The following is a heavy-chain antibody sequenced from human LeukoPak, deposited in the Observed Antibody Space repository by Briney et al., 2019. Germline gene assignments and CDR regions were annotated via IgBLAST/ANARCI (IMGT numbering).Heavy chain of an antibody. J-gene: IGHJ4*02. CDR1: GFTLSTYA. CDR2: TSSSDAGT. D-gene: IGHD2-15*01. Sequence: SGGSLRLSCAASGFTLSTYAMSWVRQTPGKGLEWVAATSSSDAGTYHADSVKGRFTISRDNSKNTLYLQMNSLRAEDTAVYYCAKTITSNRIYANDYWGQGTLVTVSS. CDR3: AKTITSNRIYANDY. V-gene: IGHV3-23*01.